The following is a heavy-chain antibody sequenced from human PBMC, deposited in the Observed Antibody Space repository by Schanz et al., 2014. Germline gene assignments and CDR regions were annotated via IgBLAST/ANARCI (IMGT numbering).Heavy chain of an antibody. V-gene: IGHV1-69*02. J-gene: IGHJ3*02. D-gene: IGHD2-15*01. Sequence: QVQLVQSGAEVKKPGSSMKVSCKASGGTFSTYPINWLRQAPGQGLEWMGRIIPNHGIVNYAQRFQDRVRITADKSTSTAYMELSGLRSDDTAVYYCARGGGPEDVFDIWGQGTILTVSA. CDR1: GGTFSTYP. CDR3: ARGGGPEDVFDI. CDR2: IIPNHGIV.